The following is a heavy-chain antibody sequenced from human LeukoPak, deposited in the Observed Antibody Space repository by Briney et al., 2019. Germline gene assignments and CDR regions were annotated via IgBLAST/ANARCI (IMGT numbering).Heavy chain of an antibody. Sequence: GSLELSCAASGFTFSSYAMSRVRPAPGKGLEWVSAISGSGGSTYYADSVKGRFTISRDNSKNTLYLQMNSLRAEDTAVYYCAKGRYDLDYWGQGTLVTVSS. V-gene: IGHV3-23*01. J-gene: IGHJ4*02. CDR2: ISGSGGST. CDR1: GFTFSSYA. D-gene: IGHD3-16*01. CDR3: AKGRYDLDY.